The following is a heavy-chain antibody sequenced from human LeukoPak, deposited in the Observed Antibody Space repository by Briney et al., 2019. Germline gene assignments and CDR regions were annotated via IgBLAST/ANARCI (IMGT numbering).Heavy chain of an antibody. Sequence: SVKVSCKASGGTFSSYAISWVRQAPGQGLEWMGGIIPIFGTANYAQKFQGRVTITADESTSTAYMELSSLRSEDTAVYYCARLPEYCSSTSCYRARGQGTLVTVSS. V-gene: IGHV1-69*13. CDR1: GGTFSSYA. J-gene: IGHJ4*02. D-gene: IGHD2-2*02. CDR3: ARLPEYCSSTSCYRA. CDR2: IIPIFGTA.